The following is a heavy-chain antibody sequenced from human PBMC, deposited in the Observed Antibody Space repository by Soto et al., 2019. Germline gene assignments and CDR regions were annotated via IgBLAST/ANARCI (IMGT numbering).Heavy chain of an antibody. V-gene: IGHV4-39*01. CDR3: ARYEQLPFDY. CDR1: GGSISSSSYY. Sequence: PSETLSLTCTVSGGSISSSSYYWGWIRQPPGKGLEWIGSIYYSGSTYYNPSLKSRVTISVDTSKNQFSLKLSSVTAADTAVYYCARYEQLPFDYWGQGTLVTVSS. CDR2: IYYSGST. D-gene: IGHD6-13*01. J-gene: IGHJ4*02.